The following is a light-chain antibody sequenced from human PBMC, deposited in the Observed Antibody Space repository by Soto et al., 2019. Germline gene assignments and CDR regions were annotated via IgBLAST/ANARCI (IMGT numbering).Light chain of an antibody. J-gene: IGKJ2*01. Sequence: AIQLTQSPSSLSASVGDRVTITCRASQGISSALAWYQQKPGKAPKLLISDASSLESGVPSRFSGSGVGTDFTLTISSLQSEDFATYYCQQFDTYPYTFGPGAKLEIK. V-gene: IGKV1-13*02. CDR1: QGISSA. CDR3: QQFDTYPYT. CDR2: DAS.